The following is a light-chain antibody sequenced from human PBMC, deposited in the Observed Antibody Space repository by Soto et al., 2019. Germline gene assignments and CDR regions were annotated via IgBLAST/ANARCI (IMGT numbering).Light chain of an antibody. CDR2: DVS. CDR3: SSYTTSNTRQIV. J-gene: IGLJ1*01. Sequence: QSVLTQPASVSGSPGQSITVSCAGNCHNVVGYNYVSWYQHHPGKAPKLMIFDVSNRPSGVSNRFSGSKSGNTASLTISGLQPEDEADYYCSSYTTSNTRQIVFGTGTKVTAL. V-gene: IGLV2-14*03. CDR1: CHNVVGYNY.